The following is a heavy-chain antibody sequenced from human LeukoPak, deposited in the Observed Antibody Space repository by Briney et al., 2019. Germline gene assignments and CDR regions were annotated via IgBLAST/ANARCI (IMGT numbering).Heavy chain of an antibody. J-gene: IGHJ4*02. V-gene: IGHV4-59*08. Sequence: SETLSLTCTVSGGSISSYYWSWIRQPPGKGLEWIGYIYYSGSTNYNPSLKSRVTISVDTSKNQFSLKLSSVTAADTAVYYCASLGYYDYWGQGTLVTVSS. CDR1: GGSISSYY. CDR2: IYYSGST. CDR3: ASLGYYDY. D-gene: IGHD2/OR15-2a*01.